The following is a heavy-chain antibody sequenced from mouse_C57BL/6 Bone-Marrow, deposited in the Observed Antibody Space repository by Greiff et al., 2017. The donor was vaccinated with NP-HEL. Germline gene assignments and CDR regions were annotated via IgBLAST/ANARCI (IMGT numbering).Heavy chain of an antibody. CDR3: TTGDGYYVGDY. D-gene: IGHD2-3*01. CDR1: GFNIKDDY. CDR2: IDPENGDT. J-gene: IGHJ2*01. Sequence: EVHLVESGAELVRPGASVKLSCTASGFNIKDDYMHWVKQRPEQGLEWIGWIDPENGDTEYASKFQGKATITADTSSNTAYLQLSSLTSEDTAVYYCTTGDGYYVGDYWGQGTTLTVSS. V-gene: IGHV14-4*01.